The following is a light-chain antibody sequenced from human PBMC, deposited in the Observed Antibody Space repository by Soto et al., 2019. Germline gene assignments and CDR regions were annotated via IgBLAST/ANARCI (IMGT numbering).Light chain of an antibody. CDR2: TNN. CDR3: ATWDDSRKGL. V-gene: IGLV1-44*01. CDR1: TSNIESHA. J-gene: IGLJ1*01. Sequence: QSVLTQPPSASGTPGQRITISCSGSTSNIESHAVNWYQQVPGTAPKLIINTNNQRPSGVPDRFSGSKSGASVSLAISGLQSEDEATYYCATWDDSRKGLFGTGTKVTVL.